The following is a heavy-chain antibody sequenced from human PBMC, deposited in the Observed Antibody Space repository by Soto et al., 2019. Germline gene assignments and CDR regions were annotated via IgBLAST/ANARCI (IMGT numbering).Heavy chain of an antibody. D-gene: IGHD6-19*01. Sequence: QVQLVESGGGVVQPGRSLRLSCAASGFTFSSYGMHWVRQAPGKGLEWVAVISYDGSNKYYADSVKGRFTISRDNSKNTLYLQMNSLRAEDTAVYYCAKGRSSGWYWVDYWGQGTLVTVSS. CDR1: GFTFSSYG. CDR2: ISYDGSNK. CDR3: AKGRSSGWYWVDY. J-gene: IGHJ4*02. V-gene: IGHV3-30*18.